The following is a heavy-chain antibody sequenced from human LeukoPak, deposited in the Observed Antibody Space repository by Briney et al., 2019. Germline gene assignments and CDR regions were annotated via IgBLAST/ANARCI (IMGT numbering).Heavy chain of an antibody. D-gene: IGHD6-13*01. CDR3: ARVRANWYVDY. V-gene: IGHV3-21*01. CDR2: ITTTFYT. CDR1: GFTFSSYS. J-gene: IGHJ4*02. Sequence: AGSLRLSYAASGFTFSSYSFNSVRQVPGKGLEWVSAITTTFYTYYTDSVKGRFTISRDNAKNSLYLEMTSLRAEDTAVYYCARVRANWYVDYWGQGTLVTVSS.